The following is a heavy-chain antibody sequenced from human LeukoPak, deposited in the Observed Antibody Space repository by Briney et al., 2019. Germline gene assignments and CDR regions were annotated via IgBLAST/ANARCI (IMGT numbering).Heavy chain of an antibody. CDR1: GYTXTDYY. J-gene: IGHJ4*02. V-gene: IGHV1-2*02. Sequence: ASVKVSCKASGYTXTDYYMHWVRQAPGQGLEWMGWINPNSGGTNYAQKFQGRVTMTRDTSISTAYMELSRLRSDDTAVYYCARYYYDSSGYYYDDYWGQGTLVTVSS. D-gene: IGHD3-22*01. CDR2: INPNSGGT. CDR3: ARYYYDSSGYYYDDY.